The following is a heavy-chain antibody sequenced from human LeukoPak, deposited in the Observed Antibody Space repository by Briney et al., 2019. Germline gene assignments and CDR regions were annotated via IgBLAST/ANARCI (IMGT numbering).Heavy chain of an antibody. D-gene: IGHD3-10*01. Sequence: SRTLSLTCTVSGGSISSGGYYWSWIRQHPGKGLEWIGYIYYSGSTYYNPSLKSRVTISVDTSKNQFSLKLSSVTAADTAVYYCARVEVGGYYGSGSYSWWFDPWGQGTLVTVSS. CDR1: GGSISSGGYY. CDR3: ARVEVGGYYGSGSYSWWFDP. J-gene: IGHJ5*02. CDR2: IYYSGST. V-gene: IGHV4-31*03.